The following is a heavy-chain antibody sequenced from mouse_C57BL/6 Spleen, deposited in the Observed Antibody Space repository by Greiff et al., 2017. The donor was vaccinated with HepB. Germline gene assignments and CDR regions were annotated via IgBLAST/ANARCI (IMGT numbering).Heavy chain of an antibody. J-gene: IGHJ3*01. Sequence: QVQLQQPGAELVKPGASVKLSCKASGYTFTSYWMHWVKQRPGQGLEWIGMIHPNSGSTNYNEKFKSKATLTVDESSSTAYMQLSSLTSEDSAVYYCAREGAYWGQGTLVTVSA. CDR2: IHPNSGST. CDR3: AREGAY. CDR1: GYTFTSYW. V-gene: IGHV1-64*01.